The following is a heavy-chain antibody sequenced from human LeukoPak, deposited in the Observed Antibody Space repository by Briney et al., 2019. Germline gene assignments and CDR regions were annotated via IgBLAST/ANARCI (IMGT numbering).Heavy chain of an antibody. D-gene: IGHD6-19*01. J-gene: IGHJ4*02. CDR2: IKSKTDGGTT. CDR3: TTYKQWLVGGLYY. Sequence: GGSLRLSCAASGFTFSNAWMSWVRQAPGKGLEWVGRIKSKTDGGTTDYAAPVKGRFTISRDDSKNTLYLQMNSLKTEDTAVYYCTTYKQWLVGGLYYRGQGTLVTVSS. CDR1: GFTFSNAW. V-gene: IGHV3-15*01.